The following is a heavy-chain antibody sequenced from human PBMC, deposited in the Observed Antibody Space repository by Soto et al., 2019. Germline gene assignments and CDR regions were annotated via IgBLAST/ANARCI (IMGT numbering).Heavy chain of an antibody. J-gene: IGHJ6*02. V-gene: IGHV3-23*01. CDR1: GFTFSSYA. CDR3: ASPRPVFGVVTLTGYYSYGMEV. CDR2: ISGSGGST. D-gene: IGHD3-3*01. Sequence: PGGSLRLSCAASGFTFSSYAMSCVRQAPGKGLEWVSAISGSGGSTYYADSVKGRFTISRDNYKNTLYLQMNSLRAEDTAVYYCASPRPVFGVVTLTGYYSYGMEVWGHGPTVTVSS.